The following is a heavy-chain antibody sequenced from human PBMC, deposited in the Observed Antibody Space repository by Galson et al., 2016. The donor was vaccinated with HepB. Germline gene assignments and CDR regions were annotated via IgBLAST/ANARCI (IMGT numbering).Heavy chain of an antibody. CDR1: GVSIMSDNW. V-gene: IGHV4-4*02. CDR3: TRGTLGTTASMAFDY. Sequence: EPLSLTCEVSGVSIMSDNWWSWVRQSPGNGLEWIGEIYQTGTANYNPPFTSRATISVDKSKNQISLRLNSVTAADTAVYYCTRGTLGTTASMAFDYWGQGTLVSVSS. D-gene: IGHD1-26*01. CDR2: IYQTGTA. J-gene: IGHJ4*02.